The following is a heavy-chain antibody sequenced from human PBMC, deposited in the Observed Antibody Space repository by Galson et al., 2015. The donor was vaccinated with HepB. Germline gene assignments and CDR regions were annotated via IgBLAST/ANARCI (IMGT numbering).Heavy chain of an antibody. V-gene: IGHV3-72*01. J-gene: IGHJ4*02. CDR2: IRNKANSYTT. Sequence: SLRLSCAVSGFTFSDCYMDWVRQAPGKGLEWVGRIRNKANSYTTEYAASVKGRFTISRDDSKNSLYLQMNSLKTEDTAVYYCARALTGGYFDYWGQGTLVTVSS. CDR1: GFTFSDCY. CDR3: ARALTGGYFDY. D-gene: IGHD7-27*01.